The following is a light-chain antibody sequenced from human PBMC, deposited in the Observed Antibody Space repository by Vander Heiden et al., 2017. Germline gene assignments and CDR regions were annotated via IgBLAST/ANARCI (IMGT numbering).Light chain of an antibody. V-gene: IGKV1-16*02. CDR1: QGIRNS. Sequence: DIQMTQSPLSLSASVGDRVIITCRASQGIRNSLAWFQQKPGKAPKSLIYAASTLQNGVPSKFHGSGYGTEFTLTITSLQPEDLGSYYCQQDEGYPLTFGQGTKVDIK. J-gene: IGKJ2*01. CDR3: QQDEGYPLT. CDR2: AAS.